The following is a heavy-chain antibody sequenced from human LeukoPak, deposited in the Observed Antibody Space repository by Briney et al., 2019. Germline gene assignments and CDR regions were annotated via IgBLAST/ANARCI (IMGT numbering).Heavy chain of an antibody. CDR3: ARLSYDYGDYGGFDY. CDR2: INPNSGGI. V-gene: IGHV1-2*02. Sequence: ASVKVSCKASGYTFTGYYMHWVRQAPGQGLEWMGWINPNSGGINYAQKFQGRVAMTRDTSISTAYMDLSRLRSDDTAVYYCARLSYDYGDYGGFDYWGQGTLVTVSS. J-gene: IGHJ4*02. D-gene: IGHD4-17*01. CDR1: GYTFTGYY.